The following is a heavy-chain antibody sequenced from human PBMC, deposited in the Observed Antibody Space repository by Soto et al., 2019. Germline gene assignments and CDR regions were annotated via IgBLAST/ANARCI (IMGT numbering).Heavy chain of an antibody. CDR3: AKDAIMVSSSFNYFDF. D-gene: IGHD6-13*01. CDR2: ISGSGVAT. J-gene: IGHJ4*02. CDR1: VFTFTNFA. V-gene: IGHV3-23*01. Sequence: GGPLRLSCGAPVFTFTNFAMSWVRQAPGKGLGWVSGISGSGVATSYAESVKGRFTISRDNSKNTLYLQMNSLSAEDTAIYYCAKDAIMVSSSFNYFDFWGQGALVTVSA.